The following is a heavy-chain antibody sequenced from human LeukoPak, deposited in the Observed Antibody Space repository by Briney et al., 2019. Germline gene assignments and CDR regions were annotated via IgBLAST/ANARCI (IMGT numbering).Heavy chain of an antibody. CDR3: ARGGFLEWLLQYYFDY. V-gene: IGHV4-34*01. Sequence: PSETLSLTCAVYGGSLSGHYWSWIRQPPGKGLEWIGEINHSGSTDHNPSLKSRVTISVDTSKNQFSLKLSSVTAADTAVYYCARGGFLEWLLQYYFDYWGQGTLVTVSS. J-gene: IGHJ4*02. D-gene: IGHD3-3*01. CDR2: INHSGST. CDR1: GGSLSGHY.